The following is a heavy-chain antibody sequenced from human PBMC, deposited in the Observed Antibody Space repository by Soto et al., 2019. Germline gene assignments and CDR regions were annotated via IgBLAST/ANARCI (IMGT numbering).Heavy chain of an antibody. Sequence: SETLSLTCTVSGGSISSYYWSWIRQPPGKGLEWIGYIYYSGSTNYNPSLKSRVTISVDTSKNQFSLKLSSVTAADTAVYYCARVRGNSSQWYRYYGMDVWGQGTTVTVSS. D-gene: IGHD3-10*01. CDR2: IYYSGST. V-gene: IGHV4-59*01. J-gene: IGHJ6*02. CDR3: ARVRGNSSQWYRYYGMDV. CDR1: GGSISSYY.